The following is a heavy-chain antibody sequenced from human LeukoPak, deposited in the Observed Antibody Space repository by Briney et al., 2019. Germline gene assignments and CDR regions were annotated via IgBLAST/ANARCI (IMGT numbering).Heavy chain of an antibody. CDR1: GGTFSSYA. J-gene: IGHJ6*03. CDR2: IIPIFGTA. V-gene: IGHV1-69*05. Sequence: SMKVSCKASGGTFSSYAISWVRQAPGQGLEWMGRIIPIFGTANYAQKFQGRVTITTDESTSTAYMELSSLRSEDTAVYYCARVAYYDSSGYYGGDYYYYMDVWGKGTTVTVSS. CDR3: ARVAYYDSSGYYGGDYYYYMDV. D-gene: IGHD3-22*01.